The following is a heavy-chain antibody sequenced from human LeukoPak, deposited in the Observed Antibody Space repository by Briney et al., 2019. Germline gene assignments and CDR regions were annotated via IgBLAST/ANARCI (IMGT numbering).Heavy chain of an antibody. J-gene: IGHJ4*02. CDR2: INQDGSEK. V-gene: IGHV3-7*04. CDR1: GFTFSDSW. D-gene: IGHD3-9*01. CDR3: ARVRYGIYFDY. Sequence: GGSLRLSCAASGFTFSDSWMSWVRQAPGKGLEWVGNINQDGSEKYFVDSVKGRFTISRDNAKNSLYLQMNSLRAEDTAVYYGARVRYGIYFDYWGQGTLVTVSS.